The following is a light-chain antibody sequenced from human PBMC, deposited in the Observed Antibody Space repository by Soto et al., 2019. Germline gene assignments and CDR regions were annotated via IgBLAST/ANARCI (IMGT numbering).Light chain of an antibody. J-gene: IGLJ2*01. Sequence: SYELTQPPSVSVSPGQTASITCSGDKLGDKYACWYQQKPGQSPVLVIYQDTKRPSGIPERFSGSNSGNTATLTISGTQAMDEADYYCQAWDGISVVFGGGTKVTVL. CDR2: QDT. CDR3: QAWDGISVV. CDR1: KLGDKY. V-gene: IGLV3-1*01.